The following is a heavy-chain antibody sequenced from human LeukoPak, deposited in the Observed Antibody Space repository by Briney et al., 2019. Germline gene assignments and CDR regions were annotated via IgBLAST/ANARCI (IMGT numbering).Heavy chain of an antibody. CDR1: GFTFSNYW. CDR3: ARVRGSQSFDY. Sequence: GGSLRLSCAASGFTFSNYWMSSVRQAPGKGLEWVANIKQDGSEKYYVDSVKGRFTISRDNAKNSLYLQMNSLRAEDTAVYYCARVRGSQSFDYWGQGTLVTVSS. V-gene: IGHV3-7*01. D-gene: IGHD1-26*01. CDR2: IKQDGSEK. J-gene: IGHJ4*02.